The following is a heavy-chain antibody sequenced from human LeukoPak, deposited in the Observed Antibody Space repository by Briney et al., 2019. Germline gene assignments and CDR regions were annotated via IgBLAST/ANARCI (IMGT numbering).Heavy chain of an antibody. V-gene: IGHV4-39*02. CDR2: IYYSGST. CDR3: AREVIRYYFDY. Sequence: SETLSLTCTVSGGSISSSSYSWGWIRQPPGKGLEWIGSIYYSGSTYYNPSLKSRVTISVDTSKNQFSLKLSSVTAADTAVYYCAREVIRYYFDYWGQGTLVTVSS. CDR1: GGSISSSSYS. J-gene: IGHJ4*02. D-gene: IGHD3-22*01.